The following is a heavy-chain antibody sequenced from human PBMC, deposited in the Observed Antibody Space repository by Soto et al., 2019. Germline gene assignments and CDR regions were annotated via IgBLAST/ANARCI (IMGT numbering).Heavy chain of an antibody. CDR2: IKSKGDGGTT. V-gene: IGHV3-15*01. CDR3: TTACGTTCYWSYYGMDV. D-gene: IGHD2-2*01. CDR1: GFIFNNAW. Sequence: GGSLRLSCEASGFIFNNAWMNWVCQSPGKGLEWVGHIKSKGDGGTTDYAAPVKGRFIISRDDSKKTLYLQMDSLKTEDTAVYYCTTACGTTCYWSYYGMDVWGQGTTVTVSS. J-gene: IGHJ6*02.